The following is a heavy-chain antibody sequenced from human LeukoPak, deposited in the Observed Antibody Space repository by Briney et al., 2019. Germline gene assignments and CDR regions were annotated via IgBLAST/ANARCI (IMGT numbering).Heavy chain of an antibody. V-gene: IGHV1-8*01. CDR2: MSPNSGNT. CDR3: ARSQSMVRGVHYYYGMDV. Sequence: ASVKVSCKASGYTFTSFDINWVRQATGQGLEWMGWMSPNSGNTGYAQKFQGRVTMTRNTSISTAYMELSSLRSEDTAVCYCARSQSMVRGVHYYYGMDVWGQGTTVTVSS. J-gene: IGHJ6*02. D-gene: IGHD3-10*01. CDR1: GYTFTSFD.